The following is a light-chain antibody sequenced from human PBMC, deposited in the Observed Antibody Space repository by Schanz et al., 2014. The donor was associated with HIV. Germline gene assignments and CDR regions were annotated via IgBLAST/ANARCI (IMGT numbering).Light chain of an antibody. J-gene: IGLJ1*01. CDR3: CSYGGSNNYV. CDR2: GNS. CDR1: SSNIGAGYD. V-gene: IGLV1-40*01. Sequence: QSVLTQPPSVSGAPGQRVTISCTGSSSNIGAGYDVHWYQQLPGTAPKLLIYGNSNRPSGVPDRFSGSKSGNTASLTVSGLQADDETDYYCCSYGGSNNYVFGTGTKLTVL.